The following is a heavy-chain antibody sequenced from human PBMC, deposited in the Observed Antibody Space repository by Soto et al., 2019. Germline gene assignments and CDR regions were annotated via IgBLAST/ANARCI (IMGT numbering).Heavy chain of an antibody. Sequence: QVRLQESGPGLVRPSQTLSLTCSVSGDSLTIGGHYWTWIRQHPGKGLEWIGYIYHSGSTYYSPSLKSRVTISVDTSENQFSLKLTSMTAADTAVYYCARGVDGFDLWGQGKMVTVSS. J-gene: IGHJ3*01. CDR3: ARGVDGFDL. CDR2: IYHSGST. V-gene: IGHV4-31*03. CDR1: GDSLTIGGHY.